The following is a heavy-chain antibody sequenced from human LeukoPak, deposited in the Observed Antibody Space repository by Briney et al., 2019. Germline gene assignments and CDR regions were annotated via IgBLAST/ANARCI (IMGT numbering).Heavy chain of an antibody. D-gene: IGHD5-18*01. CDR1: GFTFSSYA. V-gene: IGHV3-23*01. J-gene: IGHJ3*02. Sequence: GGSLRLSCAASGFTFSSYAMSWVRQAPGKGLEWVSTISGSGGSTYYADSVKGRFTISRDNSKNTLYLQMNSLRAEDTAVYYCAKDLIQLWLSPSAFDIWGQGTMVTVSS. CDR3: AKDLIQLWLSPSAFDI. CDR2: ISGSGGST.